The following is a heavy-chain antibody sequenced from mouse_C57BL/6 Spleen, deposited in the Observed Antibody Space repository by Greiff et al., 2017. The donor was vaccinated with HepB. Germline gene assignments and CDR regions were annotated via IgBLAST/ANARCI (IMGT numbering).Heavy chain of an antibody. V-gene: IGHV1-64*01. CDR1: GYTFTSYW. J-gene: IGHJ4*01. CDR3: ARLSYDYGYYAMDY. CDR2: IHPNSGST. D-gene: IGHD2-4*01. Sequence: QVQLQQSGAELVKPGASVKLSCKASGYTFTSYWMHWVKQRPGQGLEWIGMIHPNSGSTNYNEKFKSKATLTVDKSSSTAYMQLSSLTSEDSAVYYCARLSYDYGYYAMDYWGQGTSVTVSS.